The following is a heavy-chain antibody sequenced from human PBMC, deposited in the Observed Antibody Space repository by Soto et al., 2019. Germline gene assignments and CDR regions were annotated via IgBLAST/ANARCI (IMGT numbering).Heavy chain of an antibody. CDR3: AATTYYDFWSGRTTYYYYGMDV. V-gene: IGHV1-18*01. Sequence: QVQLVQSGAEVKKPGASVKVSCKASGYTFTSYGISWVRQAPGQGLEWMGWISAYNGNTNYAQKLQGRVTMTTDTSTSTAYMELRSLRSDDTAVYYCAATTYYDFWSGRTTYYYYGMDVWGQGTTVTVSS. CDR1: GYTFTSYG. CDR2: ISAYNGNT. D-gene: IGHD3-3*01. J-gene: IGHJ6*02.